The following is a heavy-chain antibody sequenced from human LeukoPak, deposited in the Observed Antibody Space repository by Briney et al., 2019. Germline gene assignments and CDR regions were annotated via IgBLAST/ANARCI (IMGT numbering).Heavy chain of an antibody. Sequence: ASVKVSCKASGGTFSSYAISWVRQAPGEGLEWMGGIIPIFGTANYAQKFQGRVTITADESTSTAYMELSSLRSEDTAVYYCARSRHLGWNDAFDLWGQGTMVTVSS. V-gene: IGHV1-69*13. CDR3: ARSRHLGWNDAFDL. CDR1: GGTFSSYA. J-gene: IGHJ3*01. D-gene: IGHD1-1*01. CDR2: IIPIFGTA.